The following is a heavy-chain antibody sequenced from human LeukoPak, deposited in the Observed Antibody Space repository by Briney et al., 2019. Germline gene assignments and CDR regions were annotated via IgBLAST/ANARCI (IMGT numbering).Heavy chain of an antibody. D-gene: IGHD2-2*01. V-gene: IGHV4-34*01. Sequence: GSLRLSCAASGFTFSSYSMNWVRQPPGKGLEWIGEINHSGSTNYNPSLKSRVTISVDTSKNQFSLKLSSVTAADTAVYYCARGRAFYCSSTSCYPHYYYYGMDVWGQGTTVTVSS. CDR2: INHSGST. CDR1: GFTFSSYS. J-gene: IGHJ6*02. CDR3: ARGRAFYCSSTSCYPHYYYYGMDV.